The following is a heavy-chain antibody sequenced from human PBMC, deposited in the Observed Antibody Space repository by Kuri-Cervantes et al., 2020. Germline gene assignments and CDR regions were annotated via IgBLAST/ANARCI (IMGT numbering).Heavy chain of an antibody. CDR2: IYYSGST. Sequence: GSLRLSCTVSGGSISSSSYYWGWIRQPPGKGLEWIGSIYYSGSTYYNPSLKSRVTISVDTSKNQFSLKLSSVTAADTAEYYCARTITMVRAAFDPWGQGTLVTVSS. V-gene: IGHV4-39*07. CDR3: ARTITMVRAAFDP. D-gene: IGHD3-10*01. CDR1: GGSISSSSYY. J-gene: IGHJ5*02.